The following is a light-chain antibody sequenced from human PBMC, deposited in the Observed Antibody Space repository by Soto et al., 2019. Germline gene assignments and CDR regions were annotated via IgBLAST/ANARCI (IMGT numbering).Light chain of an antibody. CDR1: SSNIGSNT. Sequence: QSVLTRPPSASGTPGQSVTMSCSGSSSNIGSNTVNWYQQLPGTAPKLLIYSNNQRPSGVPDRFSGSKSGTSASLAISGLQSEDEADYYCAAWDDSLNGYVFGTGTKVTVL. CDR2: SNN. V-gene: IGLV1-44*01. CDR3: AAWDDSLNGYV. J-gene: IGLJ1*01.